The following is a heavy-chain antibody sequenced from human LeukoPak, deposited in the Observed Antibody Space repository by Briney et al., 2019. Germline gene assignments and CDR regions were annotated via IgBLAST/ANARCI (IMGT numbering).Heavy chain of an antibody. D-gene: IGHD3-3*01. Sequence: SETLSLTCTVSGGSISSSSYYWGWIRQPPGKGLEWIGEIFHSGTTRDKASLESRVTMLLDKSKNQFSLRLNSVTAADTAVYYCARRGITIFGVVISPNAFDIWGQGTMVTVSS. CDR3: ARRGITIFGVVISPNAFDI. CDR2: IFHSGTT. CDR1: GGSISSSSYY. V-gene: IGHV4-39*01. J-gene: IGHJ3*02.